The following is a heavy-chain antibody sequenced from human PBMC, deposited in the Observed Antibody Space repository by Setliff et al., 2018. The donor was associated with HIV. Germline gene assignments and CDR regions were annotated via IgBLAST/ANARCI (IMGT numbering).Heavy chain of an antibody. CDR2: INGGNGNT. CDR1: GYTFTSYA. V-gene: IGHV1-3*01. D-gene: IGHD3-10*01. J-gene: IGHJ4*02. CDR3: ARDETMGADY. Sequence: GASVKVSCKASGYTFTSYAVHWVRQAPGQWLEWMGWINGGNGNTKYSQKFQGRVSITRDTSASTAYMELSSLTSEDTAVYYCARDETMGADYWGQGTLVTVSS.